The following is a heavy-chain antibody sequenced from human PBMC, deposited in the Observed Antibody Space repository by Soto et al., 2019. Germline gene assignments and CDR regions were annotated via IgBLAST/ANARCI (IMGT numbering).Heavy chain of an antibody. D-gene: IGHD3-10*01. V-gene: IGHV3-33*01. CDR3: ARDQGRTMFRGLTGY. CDR1: AFTFSSYG. Sequence: SLRLSCAASAFTFSSYGMHWVRQAPGKGLEWVAVICYDGSNKYYADSVKGRFTISRDNSKNTLYLQMNSLRAEDTAVYYCARDQGRTMFRGLTGYWGQGTLVNVSS. CDR2: ICYDGSNK. J-gene: IGHJ4*02.